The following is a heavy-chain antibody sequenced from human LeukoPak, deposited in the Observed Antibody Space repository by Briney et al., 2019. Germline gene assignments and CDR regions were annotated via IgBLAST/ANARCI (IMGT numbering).Heavy chain of an antibody. Sequence: GGSLRLSCAASGFTFSSYDIHWVRQAPGKGLEWVAFIRYDGSNKYYADSVKGRFTISRDNSKNTLYLQMNSLRAEDTAIYYCAKVTYGSGTYGAFDLWGQGTLVTVSS. CDR2: IRYDGSNK. CDR1: GFTFSSYD. J-gene: IGHJ4*02. CDR3: AKVTYGSGTYGAFDL. D-gene: IGHD3-10*01. V-gene: IGHV3-30*02.